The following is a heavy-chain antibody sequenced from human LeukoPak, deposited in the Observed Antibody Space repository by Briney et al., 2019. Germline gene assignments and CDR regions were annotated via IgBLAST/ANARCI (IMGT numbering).Heavy chain of an antibody. Sequence: SETLSLTCTVSGGSISSSSYYWGWIRQPPGKGLEWIGSIYYSGSTYYNPSLKSRVTISVDTSKNQFSLKLSSVTAADTAVYYCARGRYCSGGSCYDRFDYWGQGTLVTVSS. CDR2: IYYSGST. D-gene: IGHD2-15*01. V-gene: IGHV4-39*07. CDR1: GGSISSSSYY. J-gene: IGHJ4*02. CDR3: ARGRYCSGGSCYDRFDY.